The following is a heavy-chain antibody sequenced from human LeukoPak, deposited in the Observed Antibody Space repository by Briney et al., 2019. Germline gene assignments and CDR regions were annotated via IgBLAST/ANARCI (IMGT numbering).Heavy chain of an antibody. D-gene: IGHD5-12*01. J-gene: IGHJ4*02. V-gene: IGHV3-23*01. CDR2: ISRSGGST. CDR3: ARDPGSGYEEHFDY. CDR1: GFTFSSYA. Sequence: SGGSLRLSCAASGFTFSSYAMNWVRQAPGKGLEWVSTISRSGGSTYYADSVKGRFTISRDNSQNTLYLQMNSLRAEDTAVYYCARDPGSGYEEHFDYWGQGTLVTVSS.